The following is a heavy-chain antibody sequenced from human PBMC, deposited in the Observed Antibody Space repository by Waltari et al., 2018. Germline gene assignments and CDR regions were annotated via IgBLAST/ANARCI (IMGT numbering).Heavy chain of an antibody. V-gene: IGHV1-69*13. Sequence: QVQLVQSGAEVKKPGSSVKVSCKASGGTFSSYAISWVRQAPGQGLEWMGRIIPILGTANYAQKVQGRVTITADKSTSTAYMELSSLRSEDTAVYYCARDLLHYYDSSGYYSHYWGQGTLVTVSS. CDR1: GGTFSSYA. CDR2: IIPILGTA. CDR3: ARDLLHYYDSSGYYSHY. D-gene: IGHD3-22*01. J-gene: IGHJ4*02.